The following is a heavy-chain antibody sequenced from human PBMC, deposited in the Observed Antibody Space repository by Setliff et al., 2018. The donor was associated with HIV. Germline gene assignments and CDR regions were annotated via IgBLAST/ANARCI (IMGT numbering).Heavy chain of an antibody. Sequence: PGGSLRLSCAASGFRFSEYSMKWVRQTPGKGLEWISYITSSSTTIYYADSVKGRFTISRDNSKNTLYLEVDSLRPEDTAVYYCASARIPTGGTSTSFDFWGQGALVTVSS. CDR2: ITSSSTTI. CDR3: ASARIPTGGTSTSFDF. V-gene: IGHV3-48*01. J-gene: IGHJ4*02. D-gene: IGHD1-1*01. CDR1: GFRFSEYS.